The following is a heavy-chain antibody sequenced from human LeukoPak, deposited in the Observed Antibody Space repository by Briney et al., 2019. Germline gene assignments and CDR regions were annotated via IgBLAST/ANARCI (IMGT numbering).Heavy chain of an antibody. J-gene: IGHJ5*02. V-gene: IGHV4-59*08. Sequence: SETLSLTCTVSGGSISSYYWSWIRQPPGKGLEWIGYIYYSGSTYYNPSLKSRVTISVDTSKNQFSLKLSSVTAADTAVYYCARILRYFDWLTANWFDPWGQGTLVTVSS. CDR2: IYYSGST. CDR3: ARILRYFDWLTANWFDP. CDR1: GGSISSYY. D-gene: IGHD3-9*01.